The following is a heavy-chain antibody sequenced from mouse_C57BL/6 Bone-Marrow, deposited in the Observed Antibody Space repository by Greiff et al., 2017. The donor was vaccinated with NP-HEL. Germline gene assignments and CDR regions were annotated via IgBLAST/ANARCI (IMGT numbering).Heavy chain of an antibody. J-gene: IGHJ1*03. Sequence: VQLQQSGAELARPGASVKLSCKASGYTFTSYGISWVKQRTGQGLEWIGEIYPRSGNTYYNEKFKGKATLTADKSSSTAYMELRSLTSEDSAVYFCARFPDGLWYFYVWGRGTTVTVSS. V-gene: IGHV1-81*01. D-gene: IGHD2-3*01. CDR2: IYPRSGNT. CDR3: ARFPDGLWYFYV. CDR1: GYTFTSYG.